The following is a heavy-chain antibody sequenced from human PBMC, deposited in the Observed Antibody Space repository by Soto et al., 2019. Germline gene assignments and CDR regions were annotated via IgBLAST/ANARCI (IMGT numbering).Heavy chain of an antibody. V-gene: IGHV3-13*01. CDR2: IGTAGDT. J-gene: IGHJ3*02. Sequence: GGSLRPSCAASGFTFSSNGMHWVRQATGRGLEWVSAIGTAGDTYYPGSVKGRFTISRENDKNSLYLQRNSLRAGDTAVYYCARAQGTRRDSSGYSNDAFDIWGQGTMVTVSS. CDR1: GFTFSSNG. CDR3: ARAQGTRRDSSGYSNDAFDI. D-gene: IGHD3-22*01.